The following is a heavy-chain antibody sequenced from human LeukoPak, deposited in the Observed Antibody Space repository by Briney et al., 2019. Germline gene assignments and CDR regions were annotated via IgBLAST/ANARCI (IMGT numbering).Heavy chain of an antibody. CDR1: GFTFSSYA. V-gene: IGHV3-30*04. CDR2: ISYDGSNK. D-gene: IGHD2-2*01. J-gene: IGHJ4*02. CDR3: ARDDCSSTSCYGGRGLGY. Sequence: GGSLRLSCAASGFTFSSYAMHWVRQAPGKGLEWVAVISYDGSNKYYADSVKGRFTISRDNSKNTLYLQMNSLRAEDTAVYYCARDDCSSTSCYGGRGLGYWGQGTLVTVSS.